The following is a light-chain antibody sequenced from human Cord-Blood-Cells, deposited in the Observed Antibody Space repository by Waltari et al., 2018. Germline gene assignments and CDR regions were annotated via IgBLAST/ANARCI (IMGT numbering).Light chain of an antibody. Sequence: IQLTQSPSSLSASVGDRVTITCRASQGISSYLAWYQQKPGKAPKLLIYAASTLQSGVPSRFSGSVSGTDFTLTISSLQPEDFATYYCQQLNRYPFTFGPGTKVDIK. J-gene: IGKJ3*01. CDR3: QQLNRYPFT. V-gene: IGKV1-9*01. CDR1: QGISSY. CDR2: AAS.